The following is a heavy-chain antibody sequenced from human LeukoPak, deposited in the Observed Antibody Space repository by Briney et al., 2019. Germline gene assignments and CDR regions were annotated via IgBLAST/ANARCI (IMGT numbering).Heavy chain of an antibody. V-gene: IGHV1-69*04. Sequence: ASVKVSCKASGGTFISYTISWVRQAPGQGLEWMGRIIPILGIANYAQKFQGRVTITADKSTSTAYMELSSLRSEDTAVYYCAREVPTDYYYYYMDVWGEGTTVTVS. CDR3: AREVPTDYYYYYMDV. J-gene: IGHJ6*03. CDR2: IIPILGIA. CDR1: GGTFISYT.